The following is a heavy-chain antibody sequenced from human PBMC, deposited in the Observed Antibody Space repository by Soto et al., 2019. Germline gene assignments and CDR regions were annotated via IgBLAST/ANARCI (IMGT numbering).Heavy chain of an antibody. CDR1: GFTFSSYA. V-gene: IGHV3-64D*08. D-gene: IGHD1-1*01. CDR3: VKDLWEPPHFNDPIDY. J-gene: IGHJ4*02. Sequence: PGGSLRLSCSASGFTFSSYAMHWVRQAPGKGLEYVSAISSNGGSTYYADSVKGRFTISRDNSKSTLYLQMSSLRAEDTAVYYCVKDLWEPPHFNDPIDYWGQGTLVTVSS. CDR2: ISSNGGST.